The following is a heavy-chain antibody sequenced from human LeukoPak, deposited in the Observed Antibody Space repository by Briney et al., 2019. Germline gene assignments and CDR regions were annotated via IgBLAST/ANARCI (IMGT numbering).Heavy chain of an antibody. CDR2: IIPILGIA. J-gene: IGHJ6*03. CDR3: ARGRGRSVVVAATPTYYYYYMDV. Sequence: SVKVSCKASGGTFSSYAISWVRQAPGQGLEWMGRIIPILGIANYAQKFQGRVTITADKSTSTAYMELCSLRSEDTAVYYCARGRGRSVVVAATPTYYYYYMDVWGKGTTVTVSS. D-gene: IGHD2-15*01. V-gene: IGHV1-69*04. CDR1: GGTFSSYA.